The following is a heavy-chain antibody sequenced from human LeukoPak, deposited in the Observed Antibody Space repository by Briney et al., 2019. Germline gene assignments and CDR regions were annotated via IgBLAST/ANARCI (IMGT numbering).Heavy chain of an antibody. D-gene: IGHD6-19*01. CDR2: VSNSGST. CDR1: DINTYF. CDR3: ARTTPADYSGGWPYFDY. J-gene: IGHJ4*02. V-gene: IGHV4-4*08. Sequence: SETLSLTCTVSDINTYFWSWIWQPPGKKLEWIGYVSNSGSTNYDYSLNSRVTISLDTSKKQFSLTLRSVTAADTAVYYCARTTPADYSGGWPYFDYWGQGILVTVSS.